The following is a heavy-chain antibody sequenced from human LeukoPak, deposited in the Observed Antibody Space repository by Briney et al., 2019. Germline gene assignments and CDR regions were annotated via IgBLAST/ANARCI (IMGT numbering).Heavy chain of an antibody. CDR3: AREWGGVVVVPAATPGSMDV. CDR2: ISAYNGNT. D-gene: IGHD2-2*01. Sequence: GASVKVSCKASGYTFTSYGISWVRQAPGQGLEWMGWISAYNGNTNYAQKLQGRVTMTTDTSTSTAYMELRSLRSDDTAVYYCAREWGGVVVVPAATPGSMDVWGQGTTVTVSS. J-gene: IGHJ6*02. V-gene: IGHV1-18*01. CDR1: GYTFTSYG.